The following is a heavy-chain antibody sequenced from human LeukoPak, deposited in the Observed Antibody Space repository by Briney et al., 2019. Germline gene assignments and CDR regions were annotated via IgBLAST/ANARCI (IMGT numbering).Heavy chain of an antibody. D-gene: IGHD3-22*01. Sequence: ASVKVSCKASGCTFSIYYMHWVRQAPGQGLEWMGIINPSDGSTSYAQKFQGRVTMTRDTSTSTVYMELSSLRSEDTAMYYCARIDHRSGYSLHYWGQGTLVTVSS. CDR2: INPSDGST. J-gene: IGHJ4*02. CDR3: ARIDHRSGYSLHY. CDR1: GCTFSIYY. V-gene: IGHV1-46*01.